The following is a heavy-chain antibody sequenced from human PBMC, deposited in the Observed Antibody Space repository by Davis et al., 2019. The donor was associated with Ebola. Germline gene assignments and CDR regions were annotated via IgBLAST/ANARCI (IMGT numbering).Heavy chain of an antibody. D-gene: IGHD6-19*01. J-gene: IGHJ6*02. CDR2: IIPIFGTA. CDR1: GGTFSSYA. V-gene: IGHV1-69*13. Sequence: SVKVSCKASGGTFSSYAISWVRQAPGQGLAWMGGIIPIFGTANYAQKFQGRVTITADESTSTAYMELSSLRSEDTAVYYCARDFFRIAVAGHYYYSGMDVWGQGTTVTVSS. CDR3: ARDFFRIAVAGHYYYSGMDV.